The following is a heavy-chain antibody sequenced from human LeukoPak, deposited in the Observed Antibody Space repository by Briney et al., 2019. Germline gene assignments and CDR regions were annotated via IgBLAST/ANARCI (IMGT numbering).Heavy chain of an antibody. CDR2: FDPEDGET. V-gene: IGHV1-24*01. CDR3: ATTDPRFYSNYVYCYGMDV. D-gene: IGHD4-11*01. Sequence: EASVKVSCKVSGYTLTELSMHWVRQAPGKGLEWMGGFDPEDGETIYAQKFQGRVTMTEDTSTDTAYMELSSLRSEDTAVYYCATTDPRFYSNYVYCYGMDVWGKGTTVTVSS. CDR1: GYTLTELS. J-gene: IGHJ6*04.